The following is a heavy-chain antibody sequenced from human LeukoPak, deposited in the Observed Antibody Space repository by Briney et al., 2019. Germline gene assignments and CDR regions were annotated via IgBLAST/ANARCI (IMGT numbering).Heavy chain of an antibody. V-gene: IGHV3-30*02. CDR3: AKGYYYDSSGPQAIFDY. CDR2: IRYDGSNK. D-gene: IGHD3-22*01. J-gene: IGHJ4*02. CDR1: GFTFSSYG. Sequence: PGGSLRLSCAASGFTFSSYGMHWVRQAPGKGLEWVAFIRYDGSNKYYADSVKGRFTISRDNSKNTLYLQMNSLRAEDTAVYYCAKGYYYDSSGPQAIFDYWGQGTLVTVSS.